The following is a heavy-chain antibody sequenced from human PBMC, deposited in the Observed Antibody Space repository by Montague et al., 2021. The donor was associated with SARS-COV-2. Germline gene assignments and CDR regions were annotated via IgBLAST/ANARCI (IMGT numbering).Heavy chain of an antibody. D-gene: IGHD2-2*01. J-gene: IGHJ4*02. CDR2: LYYSGVT. Sequence: SETLSLTCSVAGGSINAYYWTWIRQPPGKGLDWIGFLYYSGVTNYNPSLKSRVTMSLDTSKNQFSLRLSSVTAADTAVYYCARGGTRDIVLVPSALDYWGRGIPVTVSS. CDR3: ARGGTRDIVLVPSALDY. CDR1: GGSINAYY. V-gene: IGHV4-59*08.